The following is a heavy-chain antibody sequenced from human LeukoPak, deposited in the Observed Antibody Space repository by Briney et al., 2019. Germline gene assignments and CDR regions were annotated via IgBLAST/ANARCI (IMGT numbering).Heavy chain of an antibody. CDR1: GFTFSDYA. CDR2: ISGSGGTT. J-gene: IGHJ5*02. CDR3: AKGSSRGTTMTWFDP. Sequence: GGSLRLSCTASGFTFSDYAMNWVRQASGKGLEWVSVISGSGGTTYYADSVKGRLTISRDNSKNTLYLQANSLRADDTAVYYCAKGSSRGTTMTWFDPWGQGTLVTVSS. D-gene: IGHD4-17*01. V-gene: IGHV3-23*01.